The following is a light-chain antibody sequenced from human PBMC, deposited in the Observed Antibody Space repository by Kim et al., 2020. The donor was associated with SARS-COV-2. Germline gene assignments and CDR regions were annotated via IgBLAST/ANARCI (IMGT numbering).Light chain of an antibody. Sequence: QSALTQPPSVSGPPGQSVTISCTGTRSDIGNYNRVSWYQQSPGAAPKLMIYEVNNRPSGVPDRFSGSKSGNTASLTISGLQTEDEGDYYCSSHASNNTWVFGGGTQLTVL. J-gene: IGLJ3*02. CDR1: RSDIGNYNR. CDR2: EVN. CDR3: SSHASNNTWV. V-gene: IGLV2-18*02.